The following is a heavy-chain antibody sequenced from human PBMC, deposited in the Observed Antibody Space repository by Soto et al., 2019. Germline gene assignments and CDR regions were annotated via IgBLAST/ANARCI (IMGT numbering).Heavy chain of an antibody. D-gene: IGHD3-16*02. CDR3: ATITFGAVIVTNPDP. CDR2: IHYSGST. J-gene: IGHJ5*02. Sequence: QLQLQESGPGLVKPSETLSLTCIVSGGSISSSSYYWGWIRQPPGKGLEWIGSIHYSGSTYYNPSLKSRVTISVDTSKNQFSLKLSSVTAADTAVYYCATITFGAVIVTNPDPWGQGTLVTVSS. V-gene: IGHV4-39*01. CDR1: GGSISSSSYY.